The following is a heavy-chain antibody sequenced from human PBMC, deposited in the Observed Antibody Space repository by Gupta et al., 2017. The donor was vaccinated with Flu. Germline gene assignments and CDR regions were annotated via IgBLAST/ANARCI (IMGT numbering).Heavy chain of an antibody. J-gene: IGHJ4*02. CDR1: GYSFTSYW. V-gene: IGHV5-51*01. Sequence: EVQLVQSGAEVKKPGESLKISCKGSGYSFTSYWIGWVRQMPGKGLEWMGIIYPSDSDNRYSPSYQGQVTISADKSINTAYLQWSSLKDSDTAIYYCARPRVASNNSAYEYWGQGTLVTVSS. CDR2: IYPSDSDN. CDR3: ARPRVASNNSAYEY. D-gene: IGHD6-19*01.